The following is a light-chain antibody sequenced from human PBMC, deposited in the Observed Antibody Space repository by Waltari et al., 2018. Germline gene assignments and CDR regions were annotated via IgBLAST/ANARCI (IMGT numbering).Light chain of an antibody. Sequence: DIVLTQSPLSLPVTPGESASISCNSSQSLLHYNGYNYLEWYLQRPGRSPQLLIFLGSIRASGVPDRFRGSGSGTDFTLKISRVEAEDVGVYYCMQGQKSPPSFGPGTKVDLK. J-gene: IGKJ3*01. V-gene: IGKV2-28*01. CDR1: QSLLHYNGYNY. CDR2: LGS. CDR3: MQGQKSPPS.